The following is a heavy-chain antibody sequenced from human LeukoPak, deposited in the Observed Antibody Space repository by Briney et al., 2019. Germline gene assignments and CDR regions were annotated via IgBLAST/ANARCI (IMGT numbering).Heavy chain of an antibody. CDR2: IIPIFGTA. D-gene: IGHD3-16*01. CDR1: GGTFSSYA. CDR3: ARVETYYDYVWGSYERSFDI. Sequence: ASVKVSCKASGGTFSSYAISWVRQAPGQGLEWMGGIIPIFGTANYAQKFQGRVTITADKSTSTAYMELSSLRSEDTAVYYCARVETYYDYVWGSYERSFDIWGQGTMVTVSS. J-gene: IGHJ3*02. V-gene: IGHV1-69*06.